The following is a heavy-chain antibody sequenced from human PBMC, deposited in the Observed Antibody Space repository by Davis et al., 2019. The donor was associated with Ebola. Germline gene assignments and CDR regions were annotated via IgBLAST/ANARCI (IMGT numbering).Heavy chain of an antibody. Sequence: SETLSLTCTVSGGSISSSSYSLGWFHQPPGKGPEWIGSIYYSGSTYYNPSLKSRVTISVDTSKNQFSLKLSSVTAADTAVYYCARRHTYYYDSSGYYSSYYFDYWGQGTLVTVSS. D-gene: IGHD3-22*01. V-gene: IGHV4-39*01. CDR1: GGSISSSSYS. CDR3: ARRHTYYYDSSGYYSSYYFDY. CDR2: IYYSGST. J-gene: IGHJ4*01.